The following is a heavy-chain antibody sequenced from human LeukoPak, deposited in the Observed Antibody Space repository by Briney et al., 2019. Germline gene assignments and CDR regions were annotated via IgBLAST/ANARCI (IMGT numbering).Heavy chain of an antibody. V-gene: IGHV3-33*08. D-gene: IGHD2-2*01. CDR2: IWYDGSNK. Sequence: GGSLRLSCAASGFTFSSYAMSWVRQAPGKGLEWVAVIWYDGSNKYYADSVKGRFTISRDNSKNTLYLQMNSLRAEDTAVYYCARAPPAGAFDIWGQGTMVTVSS. CDR1: GFTFSSYA. J-gene: IGHJ3*02. CDR3: ARAPPAGAFDI.